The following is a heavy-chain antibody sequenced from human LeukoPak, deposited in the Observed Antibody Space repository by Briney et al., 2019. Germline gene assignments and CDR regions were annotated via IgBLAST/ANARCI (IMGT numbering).Heavy chain of an antibody. V-gene: IGHV1-2*02. CDR2: INPNSGGT. D-gene: IGHD3-10*01. J-gene: IGHJ3*02. Sequence: ASVKVSCKTSGYTFSDYHIHWVRQAPGQGLEWMGWINPNSGGTNYAQKFQGRVTMTRDTSITTAYMELSRLRSDDTAVYYCARDLEYYGSGSFFNIWGQGTMVTVSS. CDR3: ARDLEYYGSGSFFNI. CDR1: GYTFSDYH.